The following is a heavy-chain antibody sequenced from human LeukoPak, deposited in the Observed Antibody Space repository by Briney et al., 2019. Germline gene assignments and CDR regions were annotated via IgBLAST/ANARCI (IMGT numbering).Heavy chain of an antibody. J-gene: IGHJ4*02. CDR1: GFTFSSYG. CDR2: IRYDGSYK. CDR3: ALKTGTLDY. D-gene: IGHD1-7*01. Sequence: GGSLRLSCAASGFTFSSYGMHWVRQAPGKGLEWVAFIRYDGSYKYYADSVKGRFTISRDNSKNTLYLQMNSLRAEDTAVYYCALKTGTLDYWGQGTLVTVSS. V-gene: IGHV3-30*02.